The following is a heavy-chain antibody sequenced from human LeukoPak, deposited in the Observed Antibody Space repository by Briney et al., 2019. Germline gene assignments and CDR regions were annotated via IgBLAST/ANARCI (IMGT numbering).Heavy chain of an antibody. CDR1: GSTFSSYE. Sequence: PGGSLRLSCAASGSTFSSYEMNWVRQAPGKGLEWVSYISSSGSTIYYADSVKGRFTISRDNAKNSLYLQMNSLRAEDTAVYYCARADDYLSYFDYWGQGTLVTVSS. J-gene: IGHJ4*02. CDR3: ARADDYLSYFDY. D-gene: IGHD4-11*01. V-gene: IGHV3-48*03. CDR2: ISSSGSTI.